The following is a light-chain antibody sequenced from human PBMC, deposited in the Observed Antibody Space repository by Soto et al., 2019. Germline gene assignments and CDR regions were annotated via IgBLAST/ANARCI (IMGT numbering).Light chain of an antibody. Sequence: EIVLTQSPATLSVSPGERATLSFRASESISSNLAWYQQKPGQAPRLLIYAASTRATGLPVRFSGSGSGTEFTLTISSLQSEDVAVYYCQQYHPWPPATTFGQGTRLDIK. CDR1: ESISSN. CDR3: QQYHPWPPATT. CDR2: AAS. V-gene: IGKV3-15*01. J-gene: IGKJ5*01.